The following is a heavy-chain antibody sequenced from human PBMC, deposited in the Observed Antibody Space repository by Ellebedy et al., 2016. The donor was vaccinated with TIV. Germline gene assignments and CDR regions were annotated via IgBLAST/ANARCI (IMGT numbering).Heavy chain of an antibody. CDR3: ARSRKMGYSHDAFDI. V-gene: IGHV1-2*02. CDR2: INPNTGGT. J-gene: IGHJ3*02. D-gene: IGHD5-18*01. CDR1: GYTFTGYY. Sequence: ASVKVSCKASGYTFTGYYMHWVRQAPGQGLEWMGWINPNTGGTNYAQKFQGRVTMTRDTSISTAYMELSRLRSDDTAVYYCARSRKMGYSHDAFDIWGQGTMVTVSS.